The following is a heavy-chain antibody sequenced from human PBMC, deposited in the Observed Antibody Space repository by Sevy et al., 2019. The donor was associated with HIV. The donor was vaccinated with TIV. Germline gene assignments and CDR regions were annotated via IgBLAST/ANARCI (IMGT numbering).Heavy chain of an antibody. CDR1: GFTFSSYA. J-gene: IGHJ3*02. CDR2: ISGSGGST. D-gene: IGHD3-22*01. CDR3: AKVIHYYDSSGYYPWNAFDI. Sequence: GGSLRLSCAASGFTFSSYAMSWVRQAPGKGLEWVSAISGSGGSTYYADSVKGRFTISRDNSKNTLYLQMNSLRAEDTAVYYCAKVIHYYDSSGYYPWNAFDIWGQGTMVTVSS. V-gene: IGHV3-23*01.